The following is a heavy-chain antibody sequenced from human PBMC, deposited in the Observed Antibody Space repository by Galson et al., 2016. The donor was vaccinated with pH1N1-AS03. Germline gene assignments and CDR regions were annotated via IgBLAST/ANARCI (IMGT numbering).Heavy chain of an antibody. D-gene: IGHD3-16*01. Sequence: SVKVSCKASGYIFTGFYVHWVRQAPGQGLEWMGWINPNNGVTNYAQKFQAWVTMTGDTSISTAYLELYGLKSDDTAVYYCARDRGDTRDLPRLDYWGQGTLITVSS. CDR2: INPNNGVT. J-gene: IGHJ4*02. CDR3: ARDRGDTRDLPRLDY. V-gene: IGHV1-2*04. CDR1: GYIFTGFY.